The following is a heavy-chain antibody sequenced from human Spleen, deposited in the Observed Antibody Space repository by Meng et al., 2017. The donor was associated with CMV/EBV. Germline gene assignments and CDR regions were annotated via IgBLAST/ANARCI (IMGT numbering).Heavy chain of an antibody. J-gene: IGHJ4*02. CDR1: GYTLTELS. CDR2: FDPEDGET. V-gene: IGHV1-24*01. Sequence: ASVKVSCKVSGYTLTELSMHWVRQAPGKGLEWIGGFDPEDGETIYAQKFQGRVTMTEDTSTDTAYMELSSLRSEDTAVYYCATVKVGARSRDYWGQGTLVTVSS. D-gene: IGHD1-26*01. CDR3: ATVKVGARSRDY.